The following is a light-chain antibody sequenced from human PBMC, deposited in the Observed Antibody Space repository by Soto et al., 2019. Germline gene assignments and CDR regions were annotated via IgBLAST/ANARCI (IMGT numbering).Light chain of an antibody. Sequence: DIQMTQSPSTLSASVGDRVTITCRASQSISSCLAWYQQKPGKAPKLLISKASSLESGVPSRFSGSGSGTEFTLTISSLQPGDFATYYCQNYDTYPWTFGHGTNVEIK. CDR2: KAS. V-gene: IGKV1-5*03. J-gene: IGKJ1*01. CDR3: QNYDTYPWT. CDR1: QSISSC.